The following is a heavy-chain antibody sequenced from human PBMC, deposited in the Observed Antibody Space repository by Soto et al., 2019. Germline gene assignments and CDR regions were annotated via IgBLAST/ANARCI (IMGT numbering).Heavy chain of an antibody. D-gene: IGHD3-10*01. V-gene: IGHV4-59*01. J-gene: IGHJ4*02. CDR2: IYYSGST. CDR1: GGSISSYY. Sequence: SETLSLTCTVSGGSISSYYWSWIRQPPGKGLEWIGYIYYSGSTNYNPSLKSRVTISVDTSKNQFSLKLSSVTAADTAVYYCARGWFGELSAGYFDYWGQGTLVTVSS. CDR3: ARGWFGELSAGYFDY.